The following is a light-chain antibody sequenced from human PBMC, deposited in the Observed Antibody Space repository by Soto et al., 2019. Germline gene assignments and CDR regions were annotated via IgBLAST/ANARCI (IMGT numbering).Light chain of an antibody. V-gene: IGLV2-14*01. Sequence: QSALTQPASVSGSPGQSITISCTGTSSDDGGYNYVSWYQQHPGKAPKFMIYEVSNRPSGVSNRFSGSKSGNTASLTISGLQAEDEADYYCSSYTSSRTYVVFGGGTKLTVL. J-gene: IGLJ2*01. CDR1: SSDDGGYNY. CDR3: SSYTSSRTYVV. CDR2: EVS.